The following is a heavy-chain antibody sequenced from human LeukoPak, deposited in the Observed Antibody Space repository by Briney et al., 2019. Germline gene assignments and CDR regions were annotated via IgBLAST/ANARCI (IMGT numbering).Heavy chain of an antibody. V-gene: IGHV3-7*01. Sequence: GGSLRLSCAASGFTFSSYWMSWVRQAPGKGLEWVANIKQDGSEKYYVDSVKGRFTISRDNAKNSLYLQMNSLRAEDTAVYYCARSTAEDYYDGSGRGYYYYYGMDVWGQGTTVTVSS. CDR3: ARSTAEDYYDGSGRGYYYYYGMDV. D-gene: IGHD3-22*01. J-gene: IGHJ6*02. CDR2: IKQDGSEK. CDR1: GFTFSSYW.